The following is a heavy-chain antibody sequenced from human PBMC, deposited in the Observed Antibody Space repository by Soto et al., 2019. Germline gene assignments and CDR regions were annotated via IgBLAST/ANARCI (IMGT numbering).Heavy chain of an antibody. D-gene: IGHD5-18*01. V-gene: IGHV4-59*01. Sequence: SETLSLTCTVSGGSISSYYWSWIRQPPGKGLEWIGYIYYSGSTNYNPSLKSRVTISVDTSKNQFSLKLSSVTAADTAVYYCARDRGGVDTAMAFGYWGQGTLVTVSS. CDR1: GGSISSYY. J-gene: IGHJ4*02. CDR3: ARDRGGVDTAMAFGY. CDR2: IYYSGST.